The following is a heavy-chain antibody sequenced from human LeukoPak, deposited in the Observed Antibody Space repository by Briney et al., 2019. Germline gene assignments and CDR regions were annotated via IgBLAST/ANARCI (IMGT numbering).Heavy chain of an antibody. Sequence: PGGSLRLSCAASGFTFSSYAMTWVRQAPGKGLEWVSVITSGGTTHYVDSVKGRFTISRDNSKNTLYLQLSSLRAEDTAVYYCAKELAAYWGQGTLVTVSS. CDR1: GFTFSSYA. J-gene: IGHJ4*02. CDR3: AKELAAY. CDR2: ITSGGTT. V-gene: IGHV3-23*01.